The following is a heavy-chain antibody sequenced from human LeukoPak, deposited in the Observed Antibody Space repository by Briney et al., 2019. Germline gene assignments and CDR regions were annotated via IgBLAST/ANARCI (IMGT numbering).Heavy chain of an antibody. D-gene: IGHD3-10*01. CDR1: GFTSSSYA. CDR2: ISGSGGST. Sequence: GGSLRLSCAASGFTSSSYAMSWVRQAPGKGLEWVSAISGSGGSTYYADSVKGRFTTSRDNSINTLYLQMSSLRAEDAAVYYCAKSGGLSGSGRLGMDVWGQGTTVTVSS. V-gene: IGHV3-23*01. J-gene: IGHJ6*02. CDR3: AKSGGLSGSGRLGMDV.